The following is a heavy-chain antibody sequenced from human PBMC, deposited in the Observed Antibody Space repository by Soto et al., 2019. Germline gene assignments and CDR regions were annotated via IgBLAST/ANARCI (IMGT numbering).Heavy chain of an antibody. CDR3: ASGDSSANADY. J-gene: IGHJ4*02. CDR1: GYSFTNYW. CDR2: IDPSDSHT. D-gene: IGHD3-22*01. Sequence: GESLKISCKGSGYSFTNYWITWVRQMPGKGLEWMGRIDPSDSHTNYSPSFEGHVTISADKSITTAYLQWSSLKASDTAMYFCASGDSSANADYWGQGTQVTVSS. V-gene: IGHV5-10-1*01.